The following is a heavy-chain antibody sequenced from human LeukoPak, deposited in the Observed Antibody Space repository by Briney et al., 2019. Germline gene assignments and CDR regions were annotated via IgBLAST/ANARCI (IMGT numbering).Heavy chain of an antibody. D-gene: IGHD3-10*01. CDR1: TFNFSSYW. J-gene: IGHJ4*02. CDR3: ATGSGSYYDS. V-gene: IGHV3-74*01. CDR2: IHGDGRSS. Sequence: PGGSPRLSCEASTFNFSSYWMHWVRQAPGKGLVWVSYIHGDGRSSNYADSVKGRLTTSRDNAKNTLYLQMNSLRAEDTAVYYCATGSGSYYDSWGQGTLVTVSS.